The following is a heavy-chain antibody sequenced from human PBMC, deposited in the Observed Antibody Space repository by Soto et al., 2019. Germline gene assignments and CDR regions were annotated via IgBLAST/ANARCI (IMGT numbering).Heavy chain of an antibody. CDR3: ARGYSSAPDY. Sequence: EVQLVESGGGLVQPGGSLRLSCAASGFTFTDHWMHWVRQAPGKGLVWVSRINSDGSTTTYADSVKGRFTISRDNAKNTLYLQLNSPRAEDTALYYCARGYSSAPDYWGQGTLVTVSS. CDR2: INSDGSTT. J-gene: IGHJ4*02. V-gene: IGHV3-74*01. D-gene: IGHD6-19*01. CDR1: GFTFTDHW.